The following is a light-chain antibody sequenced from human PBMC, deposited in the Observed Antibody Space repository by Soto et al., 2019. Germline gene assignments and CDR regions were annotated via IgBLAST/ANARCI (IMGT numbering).Light chain of an antibody. CDR1: SSDVGAYNY. CDR2: EVV. Sequence: QSALTQPASVSGSPGQSITISCTGTSSDVGAYNYVSWYQHHPGKAPKLIIYEVVNRPSGISNRFSASKSGNTASLTISGXXXXDXXDYYCSSYTDSNTVLFGGGTKLTV. V-gene: IGLV2-14*01. J-gene: IGLJ2*01. CDR3: SSYTDSNTVL.